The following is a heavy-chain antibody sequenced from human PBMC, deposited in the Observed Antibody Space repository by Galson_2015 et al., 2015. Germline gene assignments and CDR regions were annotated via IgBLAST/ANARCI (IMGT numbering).Heavy chain of an antibody. Sequence: SLRLSCAASGFTFSSYAMSWVRQAPGKGLEWVSVISGSGISTYFADSVKGRFTISRDNSKNTLYLQMNSLRVEDTAVYYCAKGSSRDIREFDSWGQGTLVTVSS. CDR1: GFTFSSYA. CDR3: AKGSSRDIREFDS. V-gene: IGHV3-23*01. J-gene: IGHJ4*02. D-gene: IGHD3-9*01. CDR2: ISGSGIST.